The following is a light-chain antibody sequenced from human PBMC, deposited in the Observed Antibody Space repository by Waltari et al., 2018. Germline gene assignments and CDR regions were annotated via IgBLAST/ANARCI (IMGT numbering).Light chain of an antibody. CDR3: QHYNDWPPLT. V-gene: IGKV3-15*01. CDR1: QSVNRF. CDR2: GAS. J-gene: IGKJ4*01. Sequence: EVVMTQSPATLSVSPGERVTLSCRASQSVNRFVAWYQQKPGQAPRLLIYGASTRATGIPARFSGSGSGTEFTLTISSLQSEDFAVYYCQHYNDWPPLTFGGGTKLEIK.